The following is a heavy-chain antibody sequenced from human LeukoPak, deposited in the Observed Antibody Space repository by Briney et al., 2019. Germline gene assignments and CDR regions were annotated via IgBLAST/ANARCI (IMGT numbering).Heavy chain of an antibody. CDR1: GFTFSSYG. Sequence: GGSLRLSCAASGFTFSSYGMHWVRQAPGKGLECVAFIRYDGSNKYHADSVKGRFTISRDNSKNTLYLQMNSLIAEDTAVYYCAKTGFQWGYYFYYMDVWGKGTTVTVSS. CDR2: IRYDGSNK. V-gene: IGHV3-30*02. D-gene: IGHD1-14*01. CDR3: AKTGFQWGYYFYYMDV. J-gene: IGHJ6*03.